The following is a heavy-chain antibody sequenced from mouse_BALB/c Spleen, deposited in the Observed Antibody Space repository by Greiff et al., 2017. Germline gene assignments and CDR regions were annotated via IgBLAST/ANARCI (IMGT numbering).Heavy chain of an antibody. CDR2: ISSGSSTI. D-gene: IGHD2-3*01. CDR3: ASIYDGYYHYAMDY. J-gene: IGHJ4*01. Sequence: EVQGVESGGGLVQPGGSRKLSCAASGFTFSSFGMHWVRQAPEKGLEWVAYISSGSSTIYYADTVKGRFTISRDNPKNTLFLQMTSLRSEDTAMYYCASIYDGYYHYAMDYWGQGTSVTVSS. CDR1: GFTFSSFG. V-gene: IGHV5-17*02.